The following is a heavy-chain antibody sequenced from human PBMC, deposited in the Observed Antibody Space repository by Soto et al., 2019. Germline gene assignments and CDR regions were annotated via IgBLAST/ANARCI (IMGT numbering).Heavy chain of an antibody. D-gene: IGHD3-9*01. Sequence: QVQLVESGGGVVQPGRSLRLSCAASGFTFTDYAMHWVRQAPGKGMEWISVISYDGGRQYYADSVKGRFTISRDNSKNTVSLQMNSLRVEDTAVYYCARDTYLEKTGTTYYYYYGIDVWGQGTAVTVSS. V-gene: IGHV3-30-3*01. CDR3: ARDTYLEKTGTTYYYYYGIDV. CDR2: ISYDGGRQ. J-gene: IGHJ6*02. CDR1: GFTFTDYA.